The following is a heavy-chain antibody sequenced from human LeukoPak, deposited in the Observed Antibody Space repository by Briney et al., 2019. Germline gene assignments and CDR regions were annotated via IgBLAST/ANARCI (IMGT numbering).Heavy chain of an antibody. Sequence: SGGSLRPSCAASGFTFSNYAMTWVRQAPGKGLEWVSALGTRGTYYADSVKGRFTISRDNSRSTLYLQMNSLRAEDTAVYYCARGYSFDYCGQGTLVTVSS. V-gene: IGHV3-23*01. CDR1: GFTFSNYA. CDR3: ARGYSFDY. CDR2: LGTRGT. J-gene: IGHJ4*02. D-gene: IGHD3-22*01.